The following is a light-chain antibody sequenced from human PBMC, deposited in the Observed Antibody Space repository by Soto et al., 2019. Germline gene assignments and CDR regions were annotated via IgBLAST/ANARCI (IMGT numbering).Light chain of an antibody. CDR2: AAS. J-gene: IGKJ5*01. CDR3: QQSYTPPIT. V-gene: IGKV1-12*01. Sequence: DIQVTQSPSSVSASVGDRVTITCRASQDIAAYLAWYQHKPGRAPELLIHAASRLQSGVPSRFSGSGSGTDFTLTISSLQPEDSATYFCQQSYTPPITFGQGTRLEIK. CDR1: QDIAAY.